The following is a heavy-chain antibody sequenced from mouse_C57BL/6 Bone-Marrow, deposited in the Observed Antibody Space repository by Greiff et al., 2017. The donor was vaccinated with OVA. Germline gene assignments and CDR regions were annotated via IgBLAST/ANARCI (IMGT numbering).Heavy chain of an antibody. CDR2: ISSGGGYI. D-gene: IGHD1-1*01. CDR3: TRDLTTGVSYWYFDV. Sequence: EVKLVESGEGLVKPGGSLKLSCAASGFTFSSYAMSWVRQTPEKRLEWVAYISSGGGYIYYADTVKGRFTISRDNARNTLYLQMSSLKSEDTAMYYCTRDLTTGVSYWYFDVWGTGTTVTVSS. V-gene: IGHV5-9-1*02. CDR1: GFTFSSYA. J-gene: IGHJ1*03.